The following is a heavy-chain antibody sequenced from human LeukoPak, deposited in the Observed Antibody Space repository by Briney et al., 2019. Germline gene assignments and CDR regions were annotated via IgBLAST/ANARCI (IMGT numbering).Heavy chain of an antibody. CDR2: IYYSGST. CDR3: ARHFLFAVEMATKARWFDP. CDR1: GGSISSSSYY. V-gene: IGHV4-39*01. Sequence: SETLSLTCTVSGGSISSSSYYWGWIRLPPGKGLEWIGSIYYSGSTYYNPSLKSRVTISVDTSKNQFSLKLSSVTAADTAVYYCARHFLFAVEMATKARWFDPWGQGTLVTVSS. J-gene: IGHJ5*02. D-gene: IGHD5-24*01.